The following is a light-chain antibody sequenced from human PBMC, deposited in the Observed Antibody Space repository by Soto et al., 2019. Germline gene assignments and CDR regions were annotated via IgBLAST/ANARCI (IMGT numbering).Light chain of an antibody. V-gene: IGKV1-9*01. CDR3: QQLSTSPFT. J-gene: IGKJ3*01. Sequence: DIQLTQSPSFLSASVGDRVTITCRASQDISSSLAWYQQKPGKAPNLLIYAASTLQSGVPSRFSGSGSGTEFTLTISRLQPEDFATYYCQQLSTSPFTFGPGTTVDIK. CDR2: AAS. CDR1: QDISSS.